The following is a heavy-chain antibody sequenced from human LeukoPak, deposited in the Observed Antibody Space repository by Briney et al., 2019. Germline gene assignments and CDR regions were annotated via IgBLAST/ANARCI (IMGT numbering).Heavy chain of an antibody. Sequence: GGSLRLSCTASGFTFSSYGMHWVRQAPGKGLEWVAFIRYDGSNKYYADSVKGRFTISRDNSKNTLYLQMNSLRAEDTAVYYCISCYFDYWGQGTLVTVSS. CDR2: IRYDGSNK. CDR1: GFTFSSYG. J-gene: IGHJ4*02. CDR3: ISCYFDY. D-gene: IGHD3-3*02. V-gene: IGHV3-30*02.